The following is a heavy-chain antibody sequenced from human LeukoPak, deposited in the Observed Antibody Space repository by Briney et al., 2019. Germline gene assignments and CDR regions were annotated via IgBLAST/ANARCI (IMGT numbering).Heavy chain of an antibody. Sequence: GASVKVSCKASGYTFTSYGISWVRQAPGQGLEWKGWISAHNGNTNYAQELQGRVTMTTDTSTSTAYMELRSLRSDDTAVYYCARDYDFWSGPQFDYWGQGTLVTVSS. CDR1: GYTFTSYG. CDR3: ARDYDFWSGPQFDY. J-gene: IGHJ4*02. V-gene: IGHV1-18*01. CDR2: ISAHNGNT. D-gene: IGHD3-3*01.